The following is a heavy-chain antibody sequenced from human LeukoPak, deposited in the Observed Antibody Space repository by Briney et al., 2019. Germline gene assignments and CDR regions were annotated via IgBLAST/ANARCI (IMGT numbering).Heavy chain of an antibody. J-gene: IGHJ4*02. Sequence: PGGSLRLSCAASGFTFSSYAMSWVRQAPGKGLEWVSAISGSGGSTYYGDSVKGRFTISRDNSKNTLYLQMNSLRAEDTAVYYCAAHHGELGYFDYWGQGTLVTVSS. V-gene: IGHV3-23*01. CDR3: AAHHGELGYFDY. CDR1: GFTFSSYA. CDR2: ISGSGGST. D-gene: IGHD1-26*01.